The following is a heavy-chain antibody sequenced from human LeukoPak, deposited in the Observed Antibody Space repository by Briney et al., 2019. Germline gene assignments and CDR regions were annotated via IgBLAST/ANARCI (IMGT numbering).Heavy chain of an antibody. CDR2: ISSSSSTI. CDR3: ARDGPWIQLSWSFDY. D-gene: IGHD5-18*01. J-gene: IGHJ4*02. Sequence: GGSLRLSCAASGFTVSTYYMSWVRQAPGKGLEWVSYISSSSSTIYYADSVKGRFTISRDNAKNSLYLQMNSLRDEDTAVYYCARDGPWIQLSWSFDYWGQGTLVTVSS. V-gene: IGHV3-48*02. CDR1: GFTVSTYY.